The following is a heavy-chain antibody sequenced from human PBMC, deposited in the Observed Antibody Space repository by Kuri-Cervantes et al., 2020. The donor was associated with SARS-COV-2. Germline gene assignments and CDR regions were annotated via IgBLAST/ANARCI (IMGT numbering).Heavy chain of an antibody. CDR2: ISYDGSNK. Sequence: GGSLRLSCAASGFTSSSYAMHWVRQAPGKGLEWVAVISYDGSNKYYADSVKGRFTISRDNSKNTLYLQMNSLRAEDTAVYYCARDFHHRSDYWGQGTLVTVSS. V-gene: IGHV3-30-3*01. J-gene: IGHJ4*02. CDR3: ARDFHHRSDY. CDR1: GFTSSSYA.